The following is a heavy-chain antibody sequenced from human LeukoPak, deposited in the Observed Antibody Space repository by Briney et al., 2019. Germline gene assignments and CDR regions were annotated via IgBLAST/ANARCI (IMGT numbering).Heavy chain of an antibody. Sequence: PSETLSLTCAAYGGSFSGYYWSWIRQPPGKGLEWIGEINHSGSTNYNPSLKSRVAISVDTSKNQFSLKLSSVTAADTAVYYCARDSLWFGERDLYFDYWGQGTLVTVSS. CDR2: INHSGST. V-gene: IGHV4-34*01. D-gene: IGHD3-10*01. J-gene: IGHJ4*02. CDR1: GGSFSGYY. CDR3: ARDSLWFGERDLYFDY.